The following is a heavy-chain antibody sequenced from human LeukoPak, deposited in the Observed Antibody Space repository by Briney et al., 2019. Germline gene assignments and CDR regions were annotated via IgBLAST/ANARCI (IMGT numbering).Heavy chain of an antibody. CDR3: ARVPPYYYGSGKIFWLDP. CDR1: GGSFSGYY. J-gene: IGHJ5*02. V-gene: IGHV4-34*01. Sequence: SETLSLTCAVYGGSFSGYYWSWIRQPPGKGLEWIGEINHSGSTNYNPSLKSRVTISVDTSKNQFSLKLSSVTAADTAVYYCARVPPYYYGSGKIFWLDPWGQGTLVTVSS. D-gene: IGHD3-10*01. CDR2: INHSGST.